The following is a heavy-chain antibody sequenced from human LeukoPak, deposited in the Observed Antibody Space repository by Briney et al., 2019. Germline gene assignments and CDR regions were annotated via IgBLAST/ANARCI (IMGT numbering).Heavy chain of an antibody. J-gene: IGHJ4*02. Sequence: GGSLRLSCAASGFTFSSYSMNWVRQAPGKGLEGVSYISSSSSTIYYADSVKGRFTISRDNAKNSLYLQMNSLRAEDTAVYYCARRLKQDATKTFDYWGQGTLVTVSS. CDR3: ARRLKQDATKTFDY. V-gene: IGHV3-48*01. D-gene: IGHD5-12*01. CDR2: ISSSSSTI. CDR1: GFTFSSYS.